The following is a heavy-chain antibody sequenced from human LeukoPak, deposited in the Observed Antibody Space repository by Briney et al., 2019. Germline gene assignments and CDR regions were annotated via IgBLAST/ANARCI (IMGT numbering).Heavy chain of an antibody. CDR3: ARVVWGQLTYYFDY. Sequence: GGSLRLSCAASGFTFSSYWMSWVRQAPGKGLEWVSSISGSSGCIYYADSVKGRFTISRDNAKNSLYLQMNSLRVEDTAVYYCARVVWGQLTYYFDYWGQGTLVTVSS. J-gene: IGHJ4*02. CDR1: GFTFSSYW. D-gene: IGHD3-16*01. CDR2: ISGSSGCI. V-gene: IGHV3-21*01.